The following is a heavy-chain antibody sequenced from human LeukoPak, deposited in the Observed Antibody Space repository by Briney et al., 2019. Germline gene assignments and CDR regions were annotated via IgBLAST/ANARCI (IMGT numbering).Heavy chain of an antibody. V-gene: IGHV3-74*01. Sequence: GGSLRLSCAASGFTFNNYWIHWVRQVPGKGLVWVSRINNDGSSASYVDSVKGRFTISRDNAKNTLFLQMNSLRAEDTAVYYCAKDSYDSSGSRYDYWGQGTLVTVSS. J-gene: IGHJ4*02. D-gene: IGHD3-22*01. CDR3: AKDSYDSSGSRYDY. CDR1: GFTFNNYW. CDR2: INNDGSSA.